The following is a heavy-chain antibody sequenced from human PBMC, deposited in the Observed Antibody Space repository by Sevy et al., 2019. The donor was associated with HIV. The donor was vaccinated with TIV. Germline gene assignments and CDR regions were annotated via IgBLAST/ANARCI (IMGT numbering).Heavy chain of an antibody. J-gene: IGHJ5*02. D-gene: IGHD3-10*01. CDR1: GFNFSNYA. CDR2: IWYDGSNK. Sequence: GGSLRLSCAASGFNFSNYAMHWVRQAPGKGLEWVALIWYDGSNKNYADSNSMKGRFTISRDNSKNTLYLQMNNLRVEDTAVYYCARESRVFRFDPWGQGTLVTVSS. V-gene: IGHV3-33*01. CDR3: ARESRVFRFDP.